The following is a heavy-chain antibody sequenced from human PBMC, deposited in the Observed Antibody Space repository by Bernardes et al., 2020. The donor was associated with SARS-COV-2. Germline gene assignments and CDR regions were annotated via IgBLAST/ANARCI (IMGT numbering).Heavy chain of an antibody. Sequence: GGCLSPSLVASGFTLSDYTLNWVPPAPGEGLEWVSAIRCCSCDTFYAHPVKGRFTISRDNSKNTLYLQMNSLRAKDTAVYYCAKDLYSLGSFDFWGQGTLVTVSS. V-gene: IGHV3-23*01. D-gene: IGHD1-26*01. CDR2: IRCCSCDT. J-gene: IGHJ4*02. CDR3: AKDLYSLGSFDF. CDR1: GFTLSDYT.